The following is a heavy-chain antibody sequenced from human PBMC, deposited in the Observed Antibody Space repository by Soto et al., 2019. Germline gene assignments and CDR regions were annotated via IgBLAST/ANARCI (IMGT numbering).Heavy chain of an antibody. Sequence: QLQLQESGPGLVKPSETLSLTCTVSGGSISSSSYYWGWIRQPPGKGLEWIGSIYYSGSTYYNPSLKSRVTISVDTSKNQFSLKLSSVTAADTAVYYCATRPRADTYYYYYYYMDVWGKGTTVTVSS. CDR2: IYYSGST. J-gene: IGHJ6*03. CDR1: GGSISSSSYY. V-gene: IGHV4-39*01. CDR3: ATRPRADTYYYYYYYMDV.